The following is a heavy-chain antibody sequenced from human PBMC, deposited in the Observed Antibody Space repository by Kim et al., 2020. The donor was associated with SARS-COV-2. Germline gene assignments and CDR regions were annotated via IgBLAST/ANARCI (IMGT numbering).Heavy chain of an antibody. CDR2: IDPSDSYT. V-gene: IGHV5-10-1*01. CDR3: ARLDSSSWYPTY. CDR1: GYSFTSYW. Sequence: GESLKISCKGSGYSFTSYWIRWVRQMPGKGLEWMGRIDPSDSYTNYSPSFQGHVTISADKSTSTAYLQWSSLKASDTAMYYCARLDSSSWYPTYWGQGTLVTVSS. J-gene: IGHJ4*02. D-gene: IGHD6-13*01.